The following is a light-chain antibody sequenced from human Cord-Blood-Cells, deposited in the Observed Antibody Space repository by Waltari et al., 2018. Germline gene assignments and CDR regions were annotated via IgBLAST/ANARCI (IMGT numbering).Light chain of an antibody. CDR2: QDS. CDR1: KLGDTY. Sequence: SYELTQPPSVSVSPGQTASITCSGDKLGDTYACWYQQKPGQSPVLVFYQDSKRPSGSPERFSGSNSGNTATLTISGTQAMDEADYYCQAWDSSTVVFGGGTKLTV. J-gene: IGLJ2*01. CDR3: QAWDSSTVV. V-gene: IGLV3-1*01.